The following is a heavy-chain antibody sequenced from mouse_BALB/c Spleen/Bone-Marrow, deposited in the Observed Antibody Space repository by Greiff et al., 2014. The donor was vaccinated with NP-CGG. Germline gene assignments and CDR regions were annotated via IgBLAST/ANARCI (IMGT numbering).Heavy chain of an antibody. CDR2: IWADGST. CDR3: ARITTATGAMDY. D-gene: IGHD1-2*01. CDR1: GFSLTNYG. V-gene: IGHV2-9*02. Sequence: VQLVESGPGLVAPSQSLSITCTVSGFSLTNYGVHWVRQPPGKGLERLGVIWADGSTNYNSALMSRLSISKDNSKSQVFFKMNSLQTDDTAMYYCARITTATGAMDYWGQGTSVTVSS. J-gene: IGHJ4*01.